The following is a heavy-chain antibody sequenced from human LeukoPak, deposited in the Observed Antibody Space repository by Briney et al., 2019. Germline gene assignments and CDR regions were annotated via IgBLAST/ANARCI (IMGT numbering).Heavy chain of an antibody. CDR1: GFTFSDYY. D-gene: IGHD3-9*01. CDR3: ARDALTGAEYFQH. V-gene: IGHV3-11*06. CDR2: ISSSSSYT. Sequence: GGSLRLSCAASGFTFSDYYMRWIRQAPGKGLEWVSYISSSSSYTNYADSVKGRFTISRDNAKNSLYLQMNSLRAEDTAVYYCARDALTGAEYFQHWGQGTLVTVSS. J-gene: IGHJ1*01.